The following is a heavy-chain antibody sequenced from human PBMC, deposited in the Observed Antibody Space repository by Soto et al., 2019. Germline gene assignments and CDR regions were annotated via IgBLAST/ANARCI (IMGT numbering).Heavy chain of an antibody. CDR3: AKDTLATRQAYAFDI. D-gene: IGHD5-12*01. Sequence: LRLSCAASGFTFGSYAMSWVRQAPGKGLEWVSAISGSGGSTYYADSVKGRFTISRDNSKNTLYLQMNSLRAEDTAVYYCAKDTLATRQAYAFDIWGQGTMVTVSS. CDR1: GFTFGSYA. CDR2: ISGSGGST. J-gene: IGHJ3*02. V-gene: IGHV3-23*01.